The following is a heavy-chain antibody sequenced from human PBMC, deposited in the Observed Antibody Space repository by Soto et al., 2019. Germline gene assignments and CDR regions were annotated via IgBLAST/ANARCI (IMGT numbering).Heavy chain of an antibody. D-gene: IGHD3-9*01. CDR1: GFYLRNYG. V-gene: IGHV3-33*01. Sequence: GGSLRLSCAASGFYLRNYGIRWVRQAPGKGLEWVASIWSDRTNIYYADSVKGRFTISRDNAKNSLYLQMNSLRAEDTAVYYCARDSYYDILTGYPDYWGQGTLVTVSP. CDR3: ARDSYYDILTGYPDY. J-gene: IGHJ4*02. CDR2: IWSDRTNI.